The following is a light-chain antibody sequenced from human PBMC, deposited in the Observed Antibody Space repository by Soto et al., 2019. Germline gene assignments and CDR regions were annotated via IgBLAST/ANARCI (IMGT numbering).Light chain of an antibody. CDR1: QSVSSN. Sequence: EPVMTQSPATLSVSPGERATLSCRASQSVSSNLAWYQQKPGQAPRLLIYAASTRATGIPARFSGSGSETEFTLTISSLQSEDFAVYYCQQYNNWPRTFGQGTKVEIK. J-gene: IGKJ1*01. CDR2: AAS. CDR3: QQYNNWPRT. V-gene: IGKV3-15*01.